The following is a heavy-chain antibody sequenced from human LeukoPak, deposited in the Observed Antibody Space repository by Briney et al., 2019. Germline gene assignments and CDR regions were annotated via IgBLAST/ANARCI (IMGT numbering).Heavy chain of an antibody. CDR3: ATHAGYTGTYPSSFDY. Sequence: SETLSLTCTVSGGSISSHYWSWIRQPPGKGLEWIGYIYYTGTTNYNPYLKSRVTMSLDTSKNQFSLKLSSVTAADTAVYFCATHAGYTGTYPSSFDYWGQGALVTVSS. CDR1: GGSISSHY. D-gene: IGHD1-26*01. CDR2: IYYTGTT. V-gene: IGHV4-59*08. J-gene: IGHJ4*02.